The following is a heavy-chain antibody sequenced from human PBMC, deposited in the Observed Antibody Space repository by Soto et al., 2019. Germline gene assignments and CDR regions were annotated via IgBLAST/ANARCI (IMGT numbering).Heavy chain of an antibody. CDR2: INWNSGSI. CDR3: VKDESINWYSGHFRH. J-gene: IGHJ1*01. V-gene: IGHV3-9*01. CDR1: GFTFEDYA. D-gene: IGHD6-13*01. Sequence: CLRRSCAASGFTFEDYAIHRVLQVPGKGLEWVSGINWNSGSIGYGDSVKGRFAISRDNAKNSLHLQMNSLSAEDTAFYYCVKDESINWYSGHFRHWGQGTLVTVYS.